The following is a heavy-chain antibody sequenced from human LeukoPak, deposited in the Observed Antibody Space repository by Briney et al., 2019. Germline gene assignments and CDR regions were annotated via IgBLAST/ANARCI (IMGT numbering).Heavy chain of an antibody. V-gene: IGHV1-18*01. CDR3: ARDLTRWLQSGRFDY. CDR2: ISAYNGNT. J-gene: IGHJ4*02. D-gene: IGHD5-24*01. Sequence: ASVKVFCKASGYTFTSYGISWVRQAPGQGLEWMGWISAYNGNTNYAQKFQGRVTMTTDTSTNTAYMELRSLRSDDTAVYYCARDLTRWLQSGRFDYWGQGNLVTVSS. CDR1: GYTFTSYG.